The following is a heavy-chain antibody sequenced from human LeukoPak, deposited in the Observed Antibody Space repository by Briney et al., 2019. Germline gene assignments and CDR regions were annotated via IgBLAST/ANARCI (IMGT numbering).Heavy chain of an antibody. J-gene: IGHJ4*02. CDR1: GGSFSGYY. CDR3: ARGDSSGWYFDY. CDR2: INHSGST. D-gene: IGHD6-19*01. V-gene: IGHV4-34*01. Sequence: PSEILSLTCAVYGGSFSGYYWSWIRQPPGKGLEWIGEINHSGSTNYNPPLKSRVTISVDTSKNQFSLKLSSVTAADTAVYYCARGDSSGWYFDYWGQGTLVTVSS.